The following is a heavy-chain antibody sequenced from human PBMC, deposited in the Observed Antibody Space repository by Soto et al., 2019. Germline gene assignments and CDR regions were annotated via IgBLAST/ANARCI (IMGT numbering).Heavy chain of an antibody. J-gene: IGHJ4*02. CDR3: ARAGGDYGFDY. Sequence: PLETLSLTCTVSGGSISSYYWSWIRQPPGKGLEWIGYIYYSGSTNYNPSLKSRVTISVDTSKNQFSLKLSSVTAADTAVYYCARAGGDYGFDYWGQGTLVTVSS. CDR1: GGSISSYY. D-gene: IGHD4-17*01. CDR2: IYYSGST. V-gene: IGHV4-59*01.